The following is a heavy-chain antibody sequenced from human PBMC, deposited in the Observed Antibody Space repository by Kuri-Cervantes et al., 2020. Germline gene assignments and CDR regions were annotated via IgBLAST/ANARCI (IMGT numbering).Heavy chain of an antibody. CDR2: IIPIFGTA. CDR1: GGTFSSYA. CDR3: ASQWLENFDY. Sequence: SVKVSCKASGGTFSSYAISWVRQAPGQGLEWMGGIIPIFGTANYAQKFQGRVTMTRDTSISTAYMELSRLRSDDTAVYYSASQWLENFDYWGQGTLVTVSS. D-gene: IGHD6-19*01. V-gene: IGHV1-69*05. J-gene: IGHJ4*02.